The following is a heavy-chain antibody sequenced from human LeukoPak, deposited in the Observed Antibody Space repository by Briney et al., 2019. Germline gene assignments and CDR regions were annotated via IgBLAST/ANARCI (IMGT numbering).Heavy chain of an antibody. V-gene: IGHV3-53*01. Sequence: GGSLRLSCAASGFSVSSSFMSWVRQAPGKGLEWVSVIYSIGSTFYADSVKGRFTISRDNSKNTLYLHMNSLRAEDTAVYYCARDRVYLGREDAFDIWGQGTMVTVSS. CDR3: ARDRVYLGREDAFDI. CDR1: GFSVSSSF. D-gene: IGHD7-27*01. CDR2: IYSIGST. J-gene: IGHJ3*02.